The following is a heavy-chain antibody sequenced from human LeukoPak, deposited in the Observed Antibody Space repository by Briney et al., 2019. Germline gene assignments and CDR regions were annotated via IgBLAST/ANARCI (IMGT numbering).Heavy chain of an antibody. J-gene: IGHJ3*02. CDR2: IKSKTDGGTT. Sequence: GGSLRLSCAASGFTFSNAWMSWVRQAPGKGLEWVGRIKSKTDGGTTDYAAPVKGRFTISRDDSKNTLYLQMNSLKTEDTAVYYCTLLHPRSGPGGLVNDAFDIWGQGTLVTVSS. V-gene: IGHV3-15*01. D-gene: IGHD2-15*01. CDR3: TLLHPRSGPGGLVNDAFDI. CDR1: GFTFSNAW.